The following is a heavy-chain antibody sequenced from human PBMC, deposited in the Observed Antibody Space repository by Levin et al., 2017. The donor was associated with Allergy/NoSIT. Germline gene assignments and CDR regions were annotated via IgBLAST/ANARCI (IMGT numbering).Heavy chain of an antibody. CDR1: GGSVSSGRYY. V-gene: IGHV4-61*01. CDR2: IYYSGST. Sequence: GSLRLSCTVSGGSVSSGRYYWSWIRQPPGKGLEWIGYIYYSGSTSYNPSLKSRVTISSDTSKNQFSLKLSSVTAADTAVYYCARDNSGSYFDYWGQGTLVTVSS. J-gene: IGHJ4*02. CDR3: ARDNSGSYFDY. D-gene: IGHD1-26*01.